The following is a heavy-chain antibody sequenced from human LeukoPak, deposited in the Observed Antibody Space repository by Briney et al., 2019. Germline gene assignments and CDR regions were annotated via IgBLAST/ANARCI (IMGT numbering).Heavy chain of an antibody. Sequence: ASVKVSCKPSGYTFTGYYIQWVRQAPRQGFEWMGWINPNSGGTNYAQKFQGRVTMTRDTSISTAYMELSSLKSDDTAVYYCARGVVAATFYYYMDVWGKGTTVTVSS. CDR3: ARGVVAATFYYYMDV. CDR1: GYTFTGYY. CDR2: INPNSGGT. D-gene: IGHD2-15*01. J-gene: IGHJ6*03. V-gene: IGHV1-2*02.